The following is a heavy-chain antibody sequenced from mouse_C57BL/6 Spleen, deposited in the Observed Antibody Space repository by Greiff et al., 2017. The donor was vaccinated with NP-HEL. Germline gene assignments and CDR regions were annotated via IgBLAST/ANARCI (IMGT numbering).Heavy chain of an antibody. CDR2: INPYNGGT. V-gene: IGHV1-19*01. CDR1: GYTFTDYY. D-gene: IGHD2-5*01. J-gene: IGHJ4*01. CDR3: ARRDSNYPYAMDY. Sequence: VQLQQSGPVLVKPGASVKMSCKASGYTFTDYYMNWVKQSHGKSLEWIGVINPYNGGTSYNQKFKGKATLTVDKSSSTAYMELNSLTSEDSAVYYCARRDSNYPYAMDYWGQGTSVTVSS.